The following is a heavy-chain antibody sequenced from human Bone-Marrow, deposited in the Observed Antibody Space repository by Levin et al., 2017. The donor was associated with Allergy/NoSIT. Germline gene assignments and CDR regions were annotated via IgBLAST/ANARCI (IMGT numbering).Heavy chain of an antibody. CDR2: IYYSGST. Sequence: SQTLSLTCTVSGGSISSYYWSWIRQPPGKGLEWIGYIYYSGSTNYNPSLKSRVTISVDTSKNQFSLKLSSVTAADTAVYYCARGRPDYYYYYGMDVWGQGTTVTVSS. V-gene: IGHV4-59*01. CDR1: GGSISSYY. J-gene: IGHJ6*02. CDR3: ARGRPDYYYYYGMDV.